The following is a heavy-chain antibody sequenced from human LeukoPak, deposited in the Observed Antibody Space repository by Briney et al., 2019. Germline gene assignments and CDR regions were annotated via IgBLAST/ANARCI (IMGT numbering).Heavy chain of an antibody. CDR2: INGDGSTT. CDR3: ATGNYYDRRGYYTFGQ. J-gene: IGHJ1*01. D-gene: IGHD3-22*01. CDR1: GFTFSRYW. V-gene: IGHV3-74*01. Sequence: GGSLRLSCAASGFTFSRYWMHWVRHAPGKGLVWVSRINGDGSTTSYADSVKGGFTISRDNAKNTLYLQMNSLRAEDTAVYYCATGNYYDRRGYYTFGQWGEGSLVTVSS.